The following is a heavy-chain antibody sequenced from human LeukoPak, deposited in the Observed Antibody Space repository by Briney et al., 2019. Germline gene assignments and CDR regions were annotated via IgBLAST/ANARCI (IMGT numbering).Heavy chain of an antibody. CDR2: MHHSGST. J-gene: IGHJ5*02. Sequence: SETLSPPCTVLGVFFRSYYWSWFRQPPGKGLEWIGYMHHSGSTNHNAYLKSRVTISGDTSRRQVSLKLSPVTAADTAVYYCAKHAAVEGSSGWSPLWWFDPWGQGALVTVSS. V-gene: IGHV4-59*08. CDR3: AKHAAVEGSSGWSPLWWFDP. D-gene: IGHD6-19*01. CDR1: GVFFRSYY.